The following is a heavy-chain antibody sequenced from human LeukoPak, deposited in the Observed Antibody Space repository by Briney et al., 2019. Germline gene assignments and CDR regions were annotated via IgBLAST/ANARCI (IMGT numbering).Heavy chain of an antibody. Sequence: GASVKVSCKASGYTFTSYGISWVRQAPGQGLEWMGWISAYNGNTNYAQKLQGRVTMTTDTSTSTAYMELRSLRSDDTAVYYCARERGENYDFWSGYDYWGQGTLVTVPS. V-gene: IGHV1-18*01. J-gene: IGHJ4*02. CDR1: GYTFTSYG. D-gene: IGHD3-3*01. CDR3: ARERGENYDFWSGYDY. CDR2: ISAYNGNT.